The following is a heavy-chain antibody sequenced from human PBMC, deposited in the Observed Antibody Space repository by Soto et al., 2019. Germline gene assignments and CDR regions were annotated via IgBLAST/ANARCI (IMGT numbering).Heavy chain of an antibody. CDR3: AQAFNYGDYFFDY. CDR2: ISGSGGST. Sequence: EVQLLESGGGLVQPGGSLRLSCATSGFTFSSYAMSWVRQAPGKGLEWVSSISGSGGSTYYADSVKGQFTISRDNSKNTLYLQMNSLRAEDTAVYYCAQAFNYGDYFFDYWGQGALVTVSS. J-gene: IGHJ4*02. D-gene: IGHD4-17*01. CDR1: GFTFSSYA. V-gene: IGHV3-23*01.